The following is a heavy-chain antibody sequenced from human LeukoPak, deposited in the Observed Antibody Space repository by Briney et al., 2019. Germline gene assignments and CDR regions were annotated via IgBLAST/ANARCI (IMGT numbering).Heavy chain of an antibody. V-gene: IGHV3-7*01. D-gene: IGHD1-14*01. Sequence: GGSLRLSCAASGFTFSSYWMTWVRQAPGKGLEWVANINQDGSEKYYVDSVKGRFTISRDNSKNTLYLQMNSLRAEDTAVYYCAKGTGLIPDFYYYYMDVWGKGTTVTVSS. CDR3: AKGTGLIPDFYYYYMDV. CDR1: GFTFSSYW. J-gene: IGHJ6*03. CDR2: INQDGSEK.